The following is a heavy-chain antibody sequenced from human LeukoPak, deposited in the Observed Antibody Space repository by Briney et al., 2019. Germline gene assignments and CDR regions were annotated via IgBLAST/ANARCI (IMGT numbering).Heavy chain of an antibody. CDR1: GGSISSSTYY. V-gene: IGHV4-39*01. D-gene: IGHD6-13*01. CDR2: IYNSGST. Sequence: SETLSLTCSVSGGSISSSTYYWGWIRQPPGKGLEWIGNIYNSGSTYYNPSPKSRVTISVDTSKNQFSLKLSSVTAADTAVYYCARQAYSSNLGWFDPWGQGTLVTVSS. J-gene: IGHJ5*02. CDR3: ARQAYSSNLGWFDP.